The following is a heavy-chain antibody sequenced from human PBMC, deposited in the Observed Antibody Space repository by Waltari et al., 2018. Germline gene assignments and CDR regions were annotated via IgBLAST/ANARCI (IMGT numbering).Heavy chain of an antibody. D-gene: IGHD2-2*01. V-gene: IGHV4-4*02. CDR1: GGSISSSNW. J-gene: IGHJ4*02. CDR2: IYYSVGP. CDR3: ARRRCSSTSCYYDY. Sequence: QVQLQESGPGLVKPSGTLSLTCAVSGGSISSSNWWSWVRPPPGKGLEWIGEIYYSVGPYYNPFRKGQVTISVDTSKNQFSLKLISGTAADTAVYYCARRRCSSTSCYYDYWGQGTLVTVSS.